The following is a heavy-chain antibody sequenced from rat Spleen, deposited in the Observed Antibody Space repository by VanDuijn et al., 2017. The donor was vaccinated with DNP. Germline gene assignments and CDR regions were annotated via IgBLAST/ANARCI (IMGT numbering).Heavy chain of an antibody. J-gene: IGHJ1*01. CDR2: IIYDGSST. CDR3: ARFEQLWYFDF. Sequence: VQFVESGGGLVQPEWSLQLSCEALGFTFSHYSMAWVRQSQKRGLEGVATIIYDGSSTYYLDSVKGRFTISRDNANRTLYLQMDSLRSEDTATYYCARFEQLWYFDFWGPGTMVTVSS. V-gene: IGHV5-17*01. CDR1: GFTFSHYS. D-gene: IGHD1-10*01.